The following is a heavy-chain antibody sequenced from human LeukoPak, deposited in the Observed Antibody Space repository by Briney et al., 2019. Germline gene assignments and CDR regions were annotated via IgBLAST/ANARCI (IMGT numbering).Heavy chain of an antibody. CDR2: IYTIGNT. Sequence: PSETLSLTCTVSGGSISSYYWSWIRQPAGTGLEWIGRIYTIGNTNYNPSLKSRVTMSVDTSKNQFSLKLSSVTAADTAVYYCAREEEIAAAGKYYYYYGMDVWGQGTTVTVSS. CDR3: AREEEIAAAGKYYYYYGMDV. J-gene: IGHJ6*02. CDR1: GGSISSYY. D-gene: IGHD6-13*01. V-gene: IGHV4-4*07.